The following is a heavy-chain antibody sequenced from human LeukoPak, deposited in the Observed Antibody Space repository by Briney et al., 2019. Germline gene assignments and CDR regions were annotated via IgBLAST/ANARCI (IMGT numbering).Heavy chain of an antibody. Sequence: ASVKVSRKASGYSFTSHYMHWVRQAPGQGLEWLGLINPSGSSTLYAQKFQGRVTMTRDMSTTTDYMELSSLRSEDTAVYYCARDNSVGDIAWWFDPWGQGTLVTVSS. CDR1: GYSFTSHY. CDR3: ARDNSVGDIAWWFDP. D-gene: IGHD3-16*02. CDR2: INPSGSST. V-gene: IGHV1-46*01. J-gene: IGHJ5*02.